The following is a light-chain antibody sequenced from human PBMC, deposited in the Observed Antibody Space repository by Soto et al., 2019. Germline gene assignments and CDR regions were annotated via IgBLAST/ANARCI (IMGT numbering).Light chain of an antibody. Sequence: EIVMTQSPATLSMSPGERATLSCTASRTVDSTYLAWYQQKPGQAPRLLIYGASSRATGIPDRFSGSGSGTDFTLSISRLEPEDFAVYYCQQYSSLWTFGQGTKVDIK. J-gene: IGKJ1*01. CDR2: GAS. CDR1: RTVDSTY. V-gene: IGKV3-20*01. CDR3: QQYSSLWT.